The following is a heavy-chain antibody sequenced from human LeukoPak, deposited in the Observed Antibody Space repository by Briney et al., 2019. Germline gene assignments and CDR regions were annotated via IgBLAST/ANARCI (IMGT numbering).Heavy chain of an antibody. CDR2: IIPILGIA. D-gene: IGHD3-10*01. J-gene: IGHJ3*02. V-gene: IGHV1-69*04. CDR3: ARPTQAPPYGSGSLDAFDI. CDR1: GGTFSSYA. Sequence: ASVKVSCKASGGTFSSYAISWVRQAPGQGLEWMGRIIPILGIANYAQKFQGRVTITADKSTSTAYMELSSLRSEDTAVYYCARPTQAPPYGSGSLDAFDIWGQGTMVTVSS.